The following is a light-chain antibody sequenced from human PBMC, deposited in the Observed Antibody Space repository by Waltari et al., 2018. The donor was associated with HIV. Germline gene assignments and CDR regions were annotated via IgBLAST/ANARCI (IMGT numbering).Light chain of an antibody. CDR1: QSVSSNY. CDR3: QYYGTSPWT. Sequence: EIVWTQSPGTLPLSPGERATPSCRASQSVSSNYLGWFQQKPGQAPRLLISAASRRATGIPDRFSGSASATEFTLTISKLEPEDFAVYYCQYYGTSPWTFGQGTKVEIK. J-gene: IGKJ1*01. CDR2: AAS. V-gene: IGKV3-20*01.